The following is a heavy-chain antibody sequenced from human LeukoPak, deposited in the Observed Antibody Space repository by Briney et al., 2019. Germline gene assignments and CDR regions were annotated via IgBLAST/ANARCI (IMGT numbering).Heavy chain of an antibody. D-gene: IGHD7-27*01. V-gene: IGHV3-7*03. CDR1: GFPFSSYW. CDR3: ASIYLTRALPVY. CDR2: IKQDGSEK. Sequence: GGSLRLSCAASGFPFSSYWMSWVRQAPGKGREWVANIKQDGSEKYYVDSVKGRFTISRDNAKNSLYLQMNSLRAEDTAVYYCASIYLTRALPVYWGQGTLVTVSS. J-gene: IGHJ4*02.